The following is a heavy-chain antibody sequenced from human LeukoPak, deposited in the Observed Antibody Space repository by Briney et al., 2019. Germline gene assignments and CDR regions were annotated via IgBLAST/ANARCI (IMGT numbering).Heavy chain of an antibody. J-gene: IGHJ5*02. V-gene: IGHV4-31*03. CDR3: AREGRTYSGYDLEHNWFDP. D-gene: IGHD5-12*01. CDR1: GGSISSGGYY. Sequence: SQTLSLTCTVSGGSISSGGYYWSWIRQHPGKGLEWIGYIYYSGSTYYNPSLKSRVTISVDTSKNQFSLKLSSVTAAVTAVYYCAREGRTYSGYDLEHNWFDPWGQGTLVTVSS. CDR2: IYYSGST.